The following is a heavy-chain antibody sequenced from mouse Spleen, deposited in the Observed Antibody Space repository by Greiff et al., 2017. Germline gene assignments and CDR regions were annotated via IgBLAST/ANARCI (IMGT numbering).Heavy chain of an antibody. Sequence: QVQLKESGAELVRPGTSVKISCKASGYTFTNYWLGWVKQRPGHGLEWIGDIYPGGGYTNYNEKFKGKATLTADTSSSTAYMQLSSLTSEDSAVYFCARGDLYYAMDYWGQGTSVTVSS. V-gene: IGHV1-63*02. CDR2: IYPGGGYT. J-gene: IGHJ4*01. CDR3: ARGDLYYAMDY. CDR1: GYTFTNYW.